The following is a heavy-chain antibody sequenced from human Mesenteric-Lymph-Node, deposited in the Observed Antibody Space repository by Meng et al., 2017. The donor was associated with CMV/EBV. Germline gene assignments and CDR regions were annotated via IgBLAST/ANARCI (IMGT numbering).Heavy chain of an antibody. V-gene: IGHV3-48*04. J-gene: IGHJ6*02. CDR3: ARDPQFSGSDYYYGMDV. CDR1: GFTFSTYR. CDR2: ISSSSNNI. Sequence: GESLKVSCAASGFTFSTYRMNWVRQAPGKGLEWVSYISSSSNNIHYADSVKGRFTISRDNAKNSLYLQMNSLRAEDTALYYCARDPQFSGSDYYYGMDVWGQGTTVTVSS.